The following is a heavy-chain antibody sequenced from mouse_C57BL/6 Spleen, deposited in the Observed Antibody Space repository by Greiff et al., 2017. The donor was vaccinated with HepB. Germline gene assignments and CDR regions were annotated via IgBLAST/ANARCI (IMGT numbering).Heavy chain of an antibody. V-gene: IGHV3-6*01. J-gene: IGHJ3*01. Sequence: ESGPGLVKPSQSLSLTCSVTGYSITSGYYWNWIRQFPGNKLEWMGYISYDGSNNYNPSLKNRISITRDTSKNQFFLKLNSVTTEDTATYYCARERDYDGDAWFAYWGQGTLVTVSA. CDR2: ISYDGSN. CDR3: ARERDYDGDAWFAY. CDR1: GYSITSGYY. D-gene: IGHD2-4*01.